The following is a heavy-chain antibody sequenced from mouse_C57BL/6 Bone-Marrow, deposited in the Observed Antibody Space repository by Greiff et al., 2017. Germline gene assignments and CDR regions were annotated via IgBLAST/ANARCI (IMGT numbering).Heavy chain of an antibody. D-gene: IGHD2-2*01. CDR1: GYSITSGYY. J-gene: IGHJ3*01. CDR2: ISYDGSN. V-gene: IGHV3-6*01. CDR3: ARGHYGFLAWCAY. Sequence: EVQLVESGPGLVKPSQSLSLTCSVTGYSITSGYYWNWIRQFPGNKLEWMGYISYDGSNNYNPSLKNRLSITRDTSKNQFFLKLNSVTTEDTATYYCARGHYGFLAWCAYWGQGTLVTVSA.